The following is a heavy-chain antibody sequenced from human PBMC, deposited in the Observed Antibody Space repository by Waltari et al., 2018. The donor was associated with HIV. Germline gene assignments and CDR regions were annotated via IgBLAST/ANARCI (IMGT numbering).Heavy chain of an antibody. CDR1: GFTFDHSA. J-gene: IGHJ4*02. CDR2: ISWKSGSI. V-gene: IGHV3-9*01. Sequence: EVQLVESGGGLVQPGRSLRLSCAVSGFTFDHSAIHWVRQPPGKGLEWVSGISWKSGSIGYADSVKGRFTFSRDNAKNSLYLQMNSLRTEDTALYYCAKDKGTTQYCFDYWGQGTLVTVSS. CDR3: AKDKGTTQYCFDY. D-gene: IGHD2-15*01.